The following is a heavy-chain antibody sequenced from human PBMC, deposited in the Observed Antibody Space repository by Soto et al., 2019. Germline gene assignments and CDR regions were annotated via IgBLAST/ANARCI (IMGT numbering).Heavy chain of an antibody. V-gene: IGHV3-21*01. CDR3: AREANTIYAHQGLDV. CDR2: LSSGSFYI. D-gene: IGHD3-3*01. Sequence: GGSLRLSCAVSGFPFDSYSISWVRQAPWQGLEWLASLSSGSFYIFHADSIRGRFTISRDDAKNLLFLQMNSLTIEDTATYYCAREANTIYAHQGLDVWGQGTAVTVSS. CDR1: GFPFDSYS. J-gene: IGHJ6*02.